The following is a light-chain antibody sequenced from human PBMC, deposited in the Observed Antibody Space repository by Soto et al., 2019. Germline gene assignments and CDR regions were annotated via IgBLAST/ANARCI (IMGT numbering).Light chain of an antibody. Sequence: QSGPAQPGSVSGAPGQSITIPCNGPSSDVGASNSVSWYQQHPDKAPKLTIYDVTNRPSGVSIRFSGSKSGNTASLTISGLQAEDEADYYCTSYNYIYVFGTGTKVTVL. J-gene: IGLJ1*01. CDR1: SSDVGASNS. CDR3: TSYNYIYV. V-gene: IGLV2-14*01. CDR2: DVT.